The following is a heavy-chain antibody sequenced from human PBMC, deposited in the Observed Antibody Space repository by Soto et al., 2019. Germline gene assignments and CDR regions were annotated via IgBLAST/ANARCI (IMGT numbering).Heavy chain of an antibody. CDR1: GFTFSDYW. J-gene: IGHJ6*02. D-gene: IGHD3-10*02. CDR3: ACSYGMDV. CDR2: ISSDGTGT. Sequence: EMQLVESGGDLVQPGGSLRLSCAASGFTFSDYWMHWVRHAPGKGLVWVSRISSDGTGTIYADTVKGRFTISRDNAKNTLYLQMNSLRDEDTAVYYCACSYGMDVWGQGTTVTVSS. V-gene: IGHV3-74*01.